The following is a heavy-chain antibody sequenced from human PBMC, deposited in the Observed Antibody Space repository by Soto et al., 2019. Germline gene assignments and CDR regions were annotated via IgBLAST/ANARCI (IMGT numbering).Heavy chain of an antibody. CDR2: LYYSGNT. Sequence: QLQLQEAGPGLVKPSETLSLTCTVSGGSISSSDYYWGWIRQPPGKGLEWIGSLYYSGNTYYNPSLKSRVPISVDTSKNQFSLKLSSVPAADTAVDYCAAGDWGPNYLDYWGQGTLVTVSS. J-gene: IGHJ4*02. CDR1: GGSISSSDYY. D-gene: IGHD2-21*02. V-gene: IGHV4-39*01. CDR3: AAGDWGPNYLDY.